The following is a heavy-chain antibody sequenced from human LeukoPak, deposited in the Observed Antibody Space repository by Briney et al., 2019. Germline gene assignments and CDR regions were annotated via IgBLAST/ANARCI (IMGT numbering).Heavy chain of an antibody. Sequence: SETLSLTCAVYGGSFSGYYWSWIRQPPGKGLEWIGEINHSGSTNYNPSLKSRVTISVDTSKNQFSLKLSSVTAADTAVYHCAGNILTGSYYFDYWGQGTLVTVSS. V-gene: IGHV4-34*01. D-gene: IGHD3-9*01. CDR1: GGSFSGYY. CDR2: INHSGST. J-gene: IGHJ4*02. CDR3: AGNILTGSYYFDY.